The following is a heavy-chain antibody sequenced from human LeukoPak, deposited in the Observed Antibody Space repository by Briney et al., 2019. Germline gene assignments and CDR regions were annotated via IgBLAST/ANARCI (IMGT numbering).Heavy chain of an antibody. CDR2: IWSDGSYK. CDR3: ARSSGWVFDC. D-gene: IGHD6-25*01. V-gene: IGHV3-33*01. Sequence: PGRSLRLSCAASGFTFSSYGFHWVRQAPGKGLEWVAVIWSDGSYKYYADSVKGRFTISRDNSKNTLYLQMSSLRAEDTAVYYCARSSGWVFDCWGQGTLVTVSS. CDR1: GFTFSSYG. J-gene: IGHJ4*02.